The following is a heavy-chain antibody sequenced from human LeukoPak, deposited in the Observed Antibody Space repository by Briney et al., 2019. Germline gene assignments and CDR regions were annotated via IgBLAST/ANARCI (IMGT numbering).Heavy chain of an antibody. J-gene: IGHJ4*02. CDR3: AKDSYSSSSGPGDY. CDR1: GFTFDDYA. V-gene: IGHV3-43D*03. CDR2: ISWDGGST. Sequence: GGSLRLSCAASGFTFDDYAMHWVRQAPGKGLEWVSLISWDGGSTYYADSVKGRFTISRDNSKNSLYLQMNSLRAEDTALYYCAKDSYSSSSGPGDYWGQGTLVTVSS. D-gene: IGHD6-13*01.